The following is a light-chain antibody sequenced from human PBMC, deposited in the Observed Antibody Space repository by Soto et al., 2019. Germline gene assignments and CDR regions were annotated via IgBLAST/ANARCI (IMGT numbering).Light chain of an antibody. CDR2: DTS. CDR3: QQYNHWRSIS. J-gene: IGKJ5*01. V-gene: IGKV3-15*01. CDR1: QSVSRK. Sequence: EILMTQSPATVSVSPWERATLSSRASQSVSRKLAWYQHKPGQAPRLLIYDTSTRAADIPARFSGSGSGTDFTLTISSLQSEDFAVYYCQQYNHWRSISFGQGTRLEIK.